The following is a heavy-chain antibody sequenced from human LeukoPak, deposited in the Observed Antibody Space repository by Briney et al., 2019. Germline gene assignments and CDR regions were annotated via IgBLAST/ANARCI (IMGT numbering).Heavy chain of an antibody. Sequence: GGSLRLSCAASGFTFSSYSMNWVRQAPGKGLEWVSSISSSSSYIYYADSVKGRFTISRDNAKNSLYLQINRLRAEDTAVYYCARDSSGSYWGNDAFDIWGQGAMVTVSS. V-gene: IGHV3-21*01. CDR3: ARDSSGSYWGNDAFDI. D-gene: IGHD1-26*01. J-gene: IGHJ3*02. CDR1: GFTFSSYS. CDR2: ISSSSSYI.